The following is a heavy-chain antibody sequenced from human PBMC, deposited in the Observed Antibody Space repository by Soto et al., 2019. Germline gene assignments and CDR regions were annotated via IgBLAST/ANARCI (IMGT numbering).Heavy chain of an antibody. CDR3: ARDAVALRIAAPCGWFDP. V-gene: IGHV1-18*01. CDR1: GYTFTSYG. CDR2: ISAYNGNT. J-gene: IGHJ5*02. Sequence: QVQLVQSGAEVKKPGASVKVSCKASGYTFTSYGISWVRQAPGQGLEWMGWISAYNGNTNYAQKLQGRVTMTTDTSTSTAYMELRSLRSADTAVYYCARDAVALRIAAPCGWFDPWGQGTLVTVSS. D-gene: IGHD6-13*01.